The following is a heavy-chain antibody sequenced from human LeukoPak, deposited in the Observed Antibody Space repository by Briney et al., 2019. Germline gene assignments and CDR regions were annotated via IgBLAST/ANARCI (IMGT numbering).Heavy chain of an antibody. J-gene: IGHJ4*02. CDR3: ATHATGTRDGYKNSDY. CDR2: ISGDGGST. Sequence: PGGSLRLSCAASGFTFDDYAMHWVRQAPGKGLEWFSLISGDGGSTYYADSVKGRFTISRDNSKNSLYLQMNSLRTEDTALYYCATHATGTRDGYKNSDYWGQGTLVTVSS. CDR1: GFTFDDYA. D-gene: IGHD5-24*01. V-gene: IGHV3-43*02.